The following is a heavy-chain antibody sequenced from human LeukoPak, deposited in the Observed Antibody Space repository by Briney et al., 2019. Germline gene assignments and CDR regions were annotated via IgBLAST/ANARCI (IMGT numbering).Heavy chain of an antibody. D-gene: IGHD1-26*01. CDR3: ARDRSATGGSYVLDYWYFDL. CDR2: ISSSGSTI. Sequence: GGSLRLSCAASGFTFSSYEMNWVRQAPGKGLEWVSYISSSGSTIYYADSVKGRFTISRDNAKNSLYLQMNCLRAEDTAVYYCARDRSATGGSYVLDYWYFDLWGRGTLVTVSS. J-gene: IGHJ2*01. CDR1: GFTFSSYE. V-gene: IGHV3-48*03.